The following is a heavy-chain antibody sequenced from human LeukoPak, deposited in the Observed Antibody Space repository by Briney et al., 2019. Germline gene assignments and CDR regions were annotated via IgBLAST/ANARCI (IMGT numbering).Heavy chain of an antibody. CDR3: VRDNPRCCGVVPANIDDY. CDR2: INGGGSPI. V-gene: IGHV3-48*01. J-gene: IGHJ4*02. CDR1: GFNFRAYW. D-gene: IGHD2-15*01. Sequence: GGSLRLSCTTSGFNFRAYWMAWVRQAPGKGLEWVSYINGGGSPIYYANSVRGRFTISRDNAKNSLYLQMNSLRAEDTAVYYCVRDNPRCCGVVPANIDDYWGQGTLVTVSS.